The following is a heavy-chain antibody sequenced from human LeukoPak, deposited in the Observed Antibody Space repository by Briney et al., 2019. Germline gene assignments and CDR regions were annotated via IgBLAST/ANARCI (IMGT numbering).Heavy chain of an antibody. V-gene: IGHV3-48*03. Sequence: SGGSLRLSCAASGFTFSSYAMNWVRQAPGKGLEWVSYISSSGSTIYYADSVKGRFTISRDNAKNSLYLQMNSLRAEDTAVYYCAREPPDYYDSSGSPEGDYFDYWGQGTLVTVSS. CDR3: AREPPDYYDSSGSPEGDYFDY. CDR2: ISSSGSTI. J-gene: IGHJ4*02. D-gene: IGHD3-22*01. CDR1: GFTFSSYA.